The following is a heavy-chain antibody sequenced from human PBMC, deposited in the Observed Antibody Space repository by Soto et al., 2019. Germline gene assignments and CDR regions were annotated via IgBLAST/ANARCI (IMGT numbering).Heavy chain of an antibody. D-gene: IGHD6-6*01. V-gene: IGHV3-30*18. CDR3: AKVIRADSTSSNFYYYSGLDV. CDR2: ISNKGINK. Sequence: GGSLRLSSAASGFTFGTYGMPWIRKAPGKVLQCLAVISNKGINKYYADSVKGRFTIARDSSRDTLFLRMNSLGGEDTAIYYCAKVIRADSTSSNFYYYSGLDVWGQGTTVTVSS. CDR1: GFTFGTYG. J-gene: IGHJ6*02.